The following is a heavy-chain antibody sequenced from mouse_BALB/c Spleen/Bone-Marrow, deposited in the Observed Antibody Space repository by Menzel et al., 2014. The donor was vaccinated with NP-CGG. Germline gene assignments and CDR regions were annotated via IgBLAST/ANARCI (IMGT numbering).Heavy chain of an antibody. CDR3: ARSDY. CDR1: GFNIKDTY. CDR2: IDPANGYT. V-gene: IGHV14-3*02. Sequence: EVKLQESGAELVKPGASVKLSCAASGFNIKDTYMHWVKQRPEQGLEWIGRIDPANGYTKYDPKFQGKAAITADTSSNTAYLQLSSLTSEDTAVYYCARSDYWGQGTTLTVSS. J-gene: IGHJ2*01.